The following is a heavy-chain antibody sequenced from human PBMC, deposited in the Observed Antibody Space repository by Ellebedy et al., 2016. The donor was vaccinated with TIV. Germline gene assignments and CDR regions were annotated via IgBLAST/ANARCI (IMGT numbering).Heavy chain of an antibody. D-gene: IGHD2-15*01. J-gene: IGHJ4*02. CDR1: GGSISSYY. CDR3: ARIGSYSVRD. V-gene: IGHV4-59*01. Sequence: SETLSLXXTVSGGSISSYYWSWIRQPPGKGLEWIGYIYNSGTTNYNPSLKSRVTISVDTSKNQFSLKLNSVTAADTAVYYRARIGSYSVRDWGQGTLVTVSS. CDR2: IYNSGTT.